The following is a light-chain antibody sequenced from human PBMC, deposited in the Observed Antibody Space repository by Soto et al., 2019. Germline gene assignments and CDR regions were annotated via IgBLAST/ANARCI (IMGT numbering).Light chain of an antibody. CDR3: SSHTTSNTQV. CDR1: SSDIGGYNY. CDR2: EVS. J-gene: IGLJ3*02. V-gene: IGLV2-14*01. Sequence: QLVLTQPASVSGSPGQSITISCTGTSSDIGGYNYVSWYQQHLGNPPKLMIYEVSNRPSGVSNRFSGSKSGNTASLTISGLQAEDEADYYCSSHTTSNTQVFGGGTKLTVL.